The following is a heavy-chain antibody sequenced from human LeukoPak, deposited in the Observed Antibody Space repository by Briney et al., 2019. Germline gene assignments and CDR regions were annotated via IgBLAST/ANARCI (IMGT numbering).Heavy chain of an antibody. J-gene: IGHJ6*02. Sequence: SETLSLTCAVSGGSISSYDWSWIRQPPGKGLEWIGYIYYSGSTNYNPSLKSRVTISVDTSQNQFSLRLTSVTAADTAVYYCARVGGGNFYYYGLDDWGQGTTVTVSS. CDR3: ARVGGGNFYYYGLDD. V-gene: IGHV4-59*01. D-gene: IGHD2-15*01. CDR2: IYYSGST. CDR1: GGSISSYD.